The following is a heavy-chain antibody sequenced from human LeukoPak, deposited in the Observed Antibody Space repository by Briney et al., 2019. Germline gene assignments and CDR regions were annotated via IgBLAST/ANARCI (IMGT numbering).Heavy chain of an antibody. CDR3: AREYYYDSSGYYWPPDYFDY. V-gene: IGHV1-69*04. J-gene: IGHJ4*02. CDR1: GGTFSKYA. D-gene: IGHD3-22*01. Sequence: SVKVSCKASGGTFSKYAITWVRQAPGQGLEWMGRIIPILGIENYAQKSQGRVTITADKSTSTAYMDLSSLRSEDTALYYCAREYYYDSSGYYWPPDYFDYWGQGTLVTVSS. CDR2: IIPILGIE.